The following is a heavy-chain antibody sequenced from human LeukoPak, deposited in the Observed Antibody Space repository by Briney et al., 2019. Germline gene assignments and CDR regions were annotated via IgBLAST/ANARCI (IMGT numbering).Heavy chain of an antibody. CDR1: GGSFSGYY. D-gene: IGHD3-22*01. V-gene: IGHV4-34*01. Sequence: SETLSLTCAVYGGSFSGYYWSWIRQPPGKGLEWIGEINHSGSTNYNPSLKSRVTISVDTSKNQFSPKLSSVTAADTAVYYCAGPPQYDYDSSGRGYYFDYWGQGTLVTVSS. J-gene: IGHJ4*02. CDR3: AGPPQYDYDSSGRGYYFDY. CDR2: INHSGST.